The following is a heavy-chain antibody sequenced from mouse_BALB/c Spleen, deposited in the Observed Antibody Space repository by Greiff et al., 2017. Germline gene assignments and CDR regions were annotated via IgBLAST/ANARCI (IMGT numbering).Heavy chain of an antibody. CDR1: GYAFTNYL. Sequence: QVQLQQSGAELVRPGTSVKVSCKASGYAFTNYLIEWVKQRPGQGLEWIGVINPGSGGTNYNEKFKGKATLTADKSSSTAYMQLSSLTSDDSAVYFCARWNYGSSPLYAMDYWGQGTSVTVSS. D-gene: IGHD1-1*01. J-gene: IGHJ4*01. CDR2: INPGSGGT. CDR3: ARWNYGSSPLYAMDY. V-gene: IGHV1-54*01.